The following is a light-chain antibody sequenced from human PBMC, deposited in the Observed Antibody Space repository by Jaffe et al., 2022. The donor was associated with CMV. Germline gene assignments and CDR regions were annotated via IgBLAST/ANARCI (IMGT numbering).Light chain of an antibody. CDR1: ESLLHFDGKTY. Sequence: DVVLTQSALSLPVTLGQPASISCRSTESLLHFDGKTYLSWFHQRPGQSPRRLIYKVSNRDSGVPDRFSGSGSGTYFTLSISRVEAEDVGVYYCMQATQWPRTFGQGTKVEVK. V-gene: IGKV2-30*02. CDR3: MQATQWPRT. J-gene: IGKJ1*01. CDR2: KVS.